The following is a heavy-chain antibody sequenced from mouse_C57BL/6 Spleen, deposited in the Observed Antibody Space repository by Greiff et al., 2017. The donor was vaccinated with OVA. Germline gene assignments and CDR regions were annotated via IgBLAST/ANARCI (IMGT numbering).Heavy chain of an antibody. CDR1: GFNIKDDY. Sequence: EVQLQQSGAELVRPGASVKLSCTASGFNIKDDYMHWVKQRPEQGLEWIGWIDPENGDTEYASKFQGKATITADTSSNTDYLQLSSLTSEDTAVYYCTTRGAFAYWGQGTLVTVSA. V-gene: IGHV14-4*01. CDR2: IDPENGDT. CDR3: TTRGAFAY. J-gene: IGHJ3*01.